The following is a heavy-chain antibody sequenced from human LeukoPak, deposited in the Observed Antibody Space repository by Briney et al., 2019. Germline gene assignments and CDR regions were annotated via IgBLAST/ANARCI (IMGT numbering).Heavy chain of an antibody. D-gene: IGHD3-10*01. V-gene: IGHV4-34*01. CDR2: INHSGST. J-gene: IGHJ3*02. Sequence: SETLSLTCAVYGGSFSGYYWSWIRQPPGKGLEWIGEINHSGSTNYNPSLKSRVTISVDTSKNQFYLKLRSVTAADTAVYYCAKSNGYGLVDIWGQGTMVTVSS. CDR1: GGSFSGYY. CDR3: AKSNGYGLVDI.